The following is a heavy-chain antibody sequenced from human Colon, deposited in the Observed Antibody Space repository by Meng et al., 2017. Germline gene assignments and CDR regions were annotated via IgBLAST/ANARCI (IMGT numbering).Heavy chain of an antibody. Sequence: QVQLVQSGAELKKPGASVKVSCKSSGYTFNNYDINWVRQATGQGLEWMGWMNPNSGNTGYAQKFQGRVTITMNTSMTTAYMELRSLRSDDTAIYYCARGIRRGDYWFDPWGQGTLVTVSS. CDR1: GYTFNNYD. V-gene: IGHV1-8*03. CDR3: ARGIRRGDYWFDP. J-gene: IGHJ5*02. CDR2: MNPNSGNT. D-gene: IGHD2-21*02.